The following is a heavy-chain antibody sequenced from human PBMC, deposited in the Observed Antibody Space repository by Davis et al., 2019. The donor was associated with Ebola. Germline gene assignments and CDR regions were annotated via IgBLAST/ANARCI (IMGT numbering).Heavy chain of an antibody. Sequence: GESLKISCAASGFTFSNYWMSWVRQAPGKGLEWVANMKQDGSEKYYVDSVKGRFTVSRDNAKNSLYLQMNSLRAEDTAVYYCARAGRPSDYWGQGTLVTVSS. CDR2: MKQDGSEK. V-gene: IGHV3-7*01. J-gene: IGHJ4*02. CDR3: ARAGRPSDY. D-gene: IGHD1-26*01. CDR1: GFTFSNYW.